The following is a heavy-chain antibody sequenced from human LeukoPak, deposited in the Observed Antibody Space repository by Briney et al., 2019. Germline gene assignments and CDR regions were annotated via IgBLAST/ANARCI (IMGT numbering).Heavy chain of an antibody. Sequence: KSSETLSLTCTVSGGSISSGSYYWSWIRQPAGKGLEWIGRIYTSGSTNYNPSLKSRVTISVDTSKNQFSLKLSSVTAADTAVYYCARGGGWFDPWGQGTLVTVSS. CDR3: ARGGGWFDP. D-gene: IGHD3-16*01. CDR2: IYTSGST. CDR1: GGSISSGSYY. V-gene: IGHV4-61*02. J-gene: IGHJ5*02.